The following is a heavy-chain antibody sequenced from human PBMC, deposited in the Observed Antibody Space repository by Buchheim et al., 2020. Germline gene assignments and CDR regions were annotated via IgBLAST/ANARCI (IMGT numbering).Heavy chain of an antibody. CDR1: GGSISSGGYY. D-gene: IGHD5-18*01. CDR3: ARLQGIQLWLRPFDY. V-gene: IGHV4-31*03. Sequence: QVQLQESGPGLVKPSQTLSLTCTVSGGSISSGGYYWSWIRQHPGKGLEWIGYIYYSGSTNYNPSLKSRVTISVDTSKNQFSLMLSFLTAADTAVYYCARLQGIQLWLRPFDYWGQGTL. J-gene: IGHJ4*02. CDR2: IYYSGST.